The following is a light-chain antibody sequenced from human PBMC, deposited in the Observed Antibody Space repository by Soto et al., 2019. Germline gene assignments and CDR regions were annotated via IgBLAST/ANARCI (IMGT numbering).Light chain of an antibody. J-gene: IGKJ5*01. CDR3: QQYNSYLIT. V-gene: IGKV1-5*01. Sequence: DIQLTQSPSFLSASVGDRVTITCRASQGISSWLAWYQQKPGKAPKLLIYDASSLESGVPSRFSGSGSGTEFTLTISSLQPDDFATYYCQQYNSYLITFGQGTRLEIK. CDR2: DAS. CDR1: QGISSW.